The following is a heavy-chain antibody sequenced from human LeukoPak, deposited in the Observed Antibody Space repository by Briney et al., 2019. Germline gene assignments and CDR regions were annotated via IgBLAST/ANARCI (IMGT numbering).Heavy chain of an antibody. CDR3: ARARDGYNPFDY. CDR2: INHRGST. J-gene: IGHJ4*02. Sequence: SETLSLTCAVYGGSFSGYYWSWIRQPPGKGLEWIGEINHRGSTNYNPSLKSRVTISVDTSKNQFSLKLSSVTAADTAVYYCARARDGYNPFDYWGQGTLVTVSS. D-gene: IGHD5-24*01. CDR1: GGSFSGYY. V-gene: IGHV4-34*01.